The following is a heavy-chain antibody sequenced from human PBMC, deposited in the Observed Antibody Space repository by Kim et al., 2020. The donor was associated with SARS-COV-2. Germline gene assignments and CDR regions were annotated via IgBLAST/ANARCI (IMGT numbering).Heavy chain of an antibody. CDR3: ARAPAGGNNANDY. CDR1: GGSISSGGYY. Sequence: SETLSLTCTVSGGSISSGGYYWSWIRQHPGKGLEWIGYIYYSGSTYYNPSLKSRVTISVDTSKNQFSLKLSSVTAADTAVYYCARAPAGGNNANDYWGQGTLVTVSS. CDR2: IYYSGST. V-gene: IGHV4-31*03. D-gene: IGHD2-2*01. J-gene: IGHJ4*02.